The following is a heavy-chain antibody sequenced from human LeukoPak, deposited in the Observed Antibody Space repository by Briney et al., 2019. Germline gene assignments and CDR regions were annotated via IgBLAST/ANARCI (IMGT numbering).Heavy chain of an antibody. V-gene: IGHV3-53*01. Sequence: GGSLRLSCAAAGFTVSSNYMSWVRQAPGKGLEWVSVIYSDGSTYYADSVKGRFTISRDNSKNTLYPQMNSLRVEDTAVYFCARVTEYSSFQNWFDPWGQGTLVTVSS. D-gene: IGHD6-6*01. CDR1: GFTVSSNY. CDR3: ARVTEYSSFQNWFDP. J-gene: IGHJ5*02. CDR2: IYSDGST.